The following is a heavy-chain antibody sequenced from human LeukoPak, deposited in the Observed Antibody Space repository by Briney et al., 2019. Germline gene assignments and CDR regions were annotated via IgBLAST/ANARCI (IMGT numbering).Heavy chain of an antibody. V-gene: IGHV3-48*04. J-gene: IGHJ3*02. CDR3: ARDFLRSGGCAFDI. CDR2: ISSSGSTI. Sequence: GGSLRLSCAASGFTFSSYAMSWVRQAPGKGLEWVSYISSSGSTIYYADSVKGRFTISRDNAKNSLYLQMNSLRAEDTAVYYCARDFLRSGGCAFDIWGQGTMVTVSS. CDR1: GFTFSSYA. D-gene: IGHD3-16*01.